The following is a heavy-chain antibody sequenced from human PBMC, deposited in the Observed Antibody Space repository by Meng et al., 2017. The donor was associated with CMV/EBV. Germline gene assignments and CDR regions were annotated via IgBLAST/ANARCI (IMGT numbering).Heavy chain of an antibody. CDR3: ARHHPAGYCSSTSCPQRWFDP. Sequence: SVKVSCQASGCTFSSYAISWVRQAPGQGLEWMGGIIPIFGTANYAQKFQGRVTITTDESTSTAYMELSSLRSEDTAVYYCARHHPAGYCSSTSCPQRWFDPWGQGTLVTVSS. CDR2: IIPIFGTA. CDR1: GCTFSSYA. J-gene: IGHJ5*02. D-gene: IGHD2-2*01. V-gene: IGHV1-69*05.